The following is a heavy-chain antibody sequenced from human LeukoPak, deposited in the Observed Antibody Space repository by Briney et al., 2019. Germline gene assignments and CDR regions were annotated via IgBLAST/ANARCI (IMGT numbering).Heavy chain of an antibody. Sequence: PGRSLRLSCAASGFTFSSYAMHWVRQAPGKGLEWVAVISYDGSNKYYADSVKGRFTISRDNSKNTLYLQMNSLRAEDTAVYYCAKDPTPMIVVGSQYFQHWGQGTLVTVSS. CDR1: GFTFSSYA. D-gene: IGHD3-22*01. V-gene: IGHV3-30-3*01. CDR2: ISYDGSNK. J-gene: IGHJ1*01. CDR3: AKDPTPMIVVGSQYFQH.